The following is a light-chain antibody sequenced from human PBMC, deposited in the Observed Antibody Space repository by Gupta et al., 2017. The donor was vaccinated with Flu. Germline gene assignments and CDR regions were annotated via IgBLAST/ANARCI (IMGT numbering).Light chain of an antibody. Sequence: DVVMTQSPLSLNVTLGQSASISCTSSERLVYIDGNTYLHWFQQRPGHSPRRLIHKISNRDSEVPDRVSGSGSGTDLRLKMSRGAAEDGGVYYFRHDVKGPWTFGQGTXVEI. CDR3: RHDVKGPWT. CDR2: KIS. CDR1: ERLVYIDGNTY. J-gene: IGKJ1*01. V-gene: IGKV2-30*01.